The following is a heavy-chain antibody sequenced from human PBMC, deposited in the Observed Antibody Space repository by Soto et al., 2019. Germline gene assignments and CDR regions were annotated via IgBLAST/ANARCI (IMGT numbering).Heavy chain of an antibody. CDR2: ISSFSGNI. CDR1: GFTFRSYT. V-gene: IGHV3-21*06. J-gene: IGHJ4*02. Sequence: GGSLILSCACSGFTFRSYTMHWVRQAPGKGLEWVSSISSFSGNIFYADSVKGRFTISRDNAKNSLYLQMNSLRVDDTALYYCARAYGGNSIDFWGQGALVNVSS. CDR3: ARAYGGNSIDF. D-gene: IGHD2-21*02.